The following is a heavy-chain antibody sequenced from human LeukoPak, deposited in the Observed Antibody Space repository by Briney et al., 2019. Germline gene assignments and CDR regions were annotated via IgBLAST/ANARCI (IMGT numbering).Heavy chain of an antibody. D-gene: IGHD3-10*01. CDR1: GGSFSGYY. J-gene: IGHJ4*02. CDR2: INHSGST. V-gene: IGHV4-34*01. CDR3: ARGRRRAPSMVAGYFDY. Sequence: SETLSLTCAVYGGSFSGYYWSWIRQPPGKGLEWIGEINHSGSTNYNPSLKSRVTISVDTAKNQFSLKLSSVTAADTAVYYCARGRRRAPSMVAGYFDYWGQGTLVTVSS.